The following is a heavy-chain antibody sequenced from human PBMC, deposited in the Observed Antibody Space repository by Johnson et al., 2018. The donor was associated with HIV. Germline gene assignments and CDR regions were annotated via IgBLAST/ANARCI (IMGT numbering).Heavy chain of an antibody. Sequence: QVQLVESGGGVVQPGRSLRLSCAASGFTFSSYAMHWVRQAPGKGLEWVAVISYDGSNKYYADSVTGRFTISSDNSKNTLYLQLNILRAEDTAVYYCSRDLVIAYCGGDCWDAFDIWGQGTMVTVSS. CDR3: SRDLVIAYCGGDCWDAFDI. CDR1: GFTFSSYA. D-gene: IGHD2-21*02. CDR2: ISYDGSNK. J-gene: IGHJ3*02. V-gene: IGHV3-30-3*01.